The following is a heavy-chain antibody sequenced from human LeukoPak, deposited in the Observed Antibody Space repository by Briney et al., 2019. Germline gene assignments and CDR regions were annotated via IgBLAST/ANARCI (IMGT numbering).Heavy chain of an antibody. CDR1: GFTFDDYA. D-gene: IGHD3-10*01. J-gene: IGHJ4*02. CDR2: ISWNSGYI. Sequence: GRSLRLSCAASGFTFDDYALHWVRQAPGKGLEWVSGISWNSGYIGYADSVKGRFSITRDNAKNSLYLQMNSLRAEDTALYYCAKDIGVAGTHYRMGYYFDYWGQGTLVTVSS. CDR3: AKDIGVAGTHYRMGYYFDY. V-gene: IGHV3-9*01.